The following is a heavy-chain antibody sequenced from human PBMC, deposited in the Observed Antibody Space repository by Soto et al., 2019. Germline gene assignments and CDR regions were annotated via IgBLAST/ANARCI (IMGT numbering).Heavy chain of an antibody. D-gene: IGHD2-15*01. CDR2: INIGNGNT. V-gene: IGHV1-3*04. CDR1: GYTFTYYP. CDR3: AREPLCGGRCYDNYFDP. J-gene: IGHJ5*02. Sequence: ASVRVSCKASGYTFTYYPIHWVRQAPGQRLEWMGWINIGNGNTASSQKFQDRVTITRETSASTAYMELTSLRSEDTAVYYCAREPLCGGRCYDNYFDPWGQGTLVTVSS.